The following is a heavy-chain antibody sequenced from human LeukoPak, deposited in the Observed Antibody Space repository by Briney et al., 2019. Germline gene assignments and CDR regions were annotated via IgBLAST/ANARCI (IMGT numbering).Heavy chain of an antibody. V-gene: IGHV3-23*01. J-gene: IGHJ4*02. CDR2: ISGSGGST. CDR1: GFTFNNYA. D-gene: IGHD3-22*01. Sequence: GGSLRLSCAASGFTFNNYALTWVRQAPGKGLEWVSAISGSGGSTYYADSVKGRFTISRDNSKNTLYLQMNSLRAEDTAVYYCAKSYDPWGYWGQGTLVTVSS. CDR3: AKSYDPWGY.